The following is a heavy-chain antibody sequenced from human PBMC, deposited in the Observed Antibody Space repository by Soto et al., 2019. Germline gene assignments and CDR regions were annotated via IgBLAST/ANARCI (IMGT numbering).Heavy chain of an antibody. CDR2: INHSGST. D-gene: IGHD5-12*01. J-gene: IGHJ6*02. CDR3: ARERGLRNHYGMDV. Sequence: QVQLQQWGAGLLKPSETLSLTCAVYGGSFSGYYWSWIRQPPGKGLEWIGEINHSGSTNYNPSLKSRVTISVDTSKNQFSLKLSSVTAADTAVYYCARERGLRNHYGMDVWGQGTTVTVSS. CDR1: GGSFSGYY. V-gene: IGHV4-34*01.